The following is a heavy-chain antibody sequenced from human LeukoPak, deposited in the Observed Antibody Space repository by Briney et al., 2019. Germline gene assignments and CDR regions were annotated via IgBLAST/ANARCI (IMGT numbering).Heavy chain of an antibody. CDR2: IYHSGST. J-gene: IGHJ4*02. D-gene: IGHD4-17*01. V-gene: IGHV4-39*07. CDR3: AKDGEVYGDYPFDY. CDR1: GDSISSSNYY. Sequence: SETLSLTCTVSGDSISSSNYYWGWIRQPPGKGLEWIGSIYHSGSTYYNPSLKSRVTISLDTSKNQFSLKLSSVTAADTAVYYCAKDGEVYGDYPFDYWGQGTLVTVSS.